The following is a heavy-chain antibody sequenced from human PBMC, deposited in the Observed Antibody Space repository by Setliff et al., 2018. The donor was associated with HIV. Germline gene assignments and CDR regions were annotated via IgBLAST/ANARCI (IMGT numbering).Heavy chain of an antibody. J-gene: IGHJ6*02. CDR3: ASEVAVSANALDV. CDR1: GFTFSDSY. Sequence: GSLRLSCAASGFTFSDSYMTWIRQAPGKGLEWISYISDTGNVNYADSVRGRFTISRDNAKNSLFLQMNSLRAEDTAVYYCASEVAVSANALDVWGQGTTVTVSS. D-gene: IGHD3-22*01. V-gene: IGHV3-11*01. CDR2: ISDTGNV.